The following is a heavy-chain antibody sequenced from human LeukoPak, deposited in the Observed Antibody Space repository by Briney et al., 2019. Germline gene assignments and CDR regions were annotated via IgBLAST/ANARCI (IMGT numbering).Heavy chain of an antibody. CDR3: ARDRHDFWHRFDAFDI. D-gene: IGHD3-3*01. CDR1: GYTFTGYY. Sequence: ASVKVSCKASGYTFTGYYMHWVRQAPGQGLEWMGWINPNSGGTNYAQKFQGRVTMTRDTSTSTVYMELSSLRSEDTAVYYCARDRHDFWHRFDAFDIWGQGTMVTVSS. CDR2: INPNSGGT. V-gene: IGHV1-2*02. J-gene: IGHJ3*02.